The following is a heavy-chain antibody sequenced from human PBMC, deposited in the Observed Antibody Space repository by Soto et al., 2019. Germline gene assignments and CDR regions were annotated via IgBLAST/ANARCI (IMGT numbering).Heavy chain of an antibody. D-gene: IGHD3-22*01. V-gene: IGHV4-34*01. CDR1: GGSFSGYY. CDR2: INHSGST. Sequence: SETLSLTCAVYGGSFSGYYWSWIRQPPGKGLEWIGEINHSGSTNYNPSLKSRVTISVDTSKNQFSLKVSSVTAADTAVYHCARTDRAIFYGMDVWGQGTTVTVSS. CDR3: ARTDRAIFYGMDV. J-gene: IGHJ6*02.